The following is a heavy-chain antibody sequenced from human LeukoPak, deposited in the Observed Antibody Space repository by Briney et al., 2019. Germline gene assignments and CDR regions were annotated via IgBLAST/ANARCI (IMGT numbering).Heavy chain of an antibody. CDR3: ASPLLYSSTSLAHPRSDY. D-gene: IGHD6-13*01. J-gene: IGHJ4*02. Sequence: KPGGSLRLSCAASGFTFSSYSMNWVRQAPGKGLEWVSSISSSSSYIYYADSVKGRFTISRDNAKNSLYLQMNSLRAEDTAVYYCASPLLYSSTSLAHPRSDYWGQGTLVTVSS. CDR2: ISSSSSYI. V-gene: IGHV3-21*01. CDR1: GFTFSSYS.